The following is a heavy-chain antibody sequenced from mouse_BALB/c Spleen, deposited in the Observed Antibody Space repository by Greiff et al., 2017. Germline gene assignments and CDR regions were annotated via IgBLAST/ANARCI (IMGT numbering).Heavy chain of an antibody. CDR2: INPYNGDT. Sequence: EVQLVESGPELVKPGASVKISCKASGYSFTGYFMNWVMQSHGKSLEWIGRINPYNGDTFYNQKFKGKATLTVDKSSSTAHMELRSLASEDSAVYYCAREYYGSRGDWFAYWGQGTLVTVSA. V-gene: IGHV1-20*02. CDR3: AREYYGSRGDWFAY. J-gene: IGHJ3*01. D-gene: IGHD1-1*01. CDR1: GYSFTGYF.